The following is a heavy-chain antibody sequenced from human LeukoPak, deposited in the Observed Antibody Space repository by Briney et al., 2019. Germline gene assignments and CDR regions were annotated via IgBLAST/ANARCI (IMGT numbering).Heavy chain of an antibody. CDR1: GYTFTSYD. CDR2: MNPNSGNT. V-gene: IGHV1-8*01. Sequence: ASVKVSCKASGYTFTSYDINWVRQATGQGLEWMGWMNPNSGNTGYPQKFQGRVTMTRNTSISTAYMELRSLRSEDTAVYYCARGLGPAAAADYWGQGTLVTVSS. D-gene: IGHD6-13*01. J-gene: IGHJ4*02. CDR3: ARGLGPAAAADY.